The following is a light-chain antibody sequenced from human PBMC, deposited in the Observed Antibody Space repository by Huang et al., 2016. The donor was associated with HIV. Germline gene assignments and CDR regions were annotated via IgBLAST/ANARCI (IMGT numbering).Light chain of an antibody. V-gene: IGKV1-39*01. CDR2: AAS. CDR3: QQTSSVPLT. CDR1: QTISTF. J-gene: IGKJ4*01. Sequence: DIQMTQSPSSLSASVGDRISITCRASQTISTFLNWYQHKPGKAPKLLIYAASNLQSGVSSRFSGTGSGTLFTLTVTGLLPDDFATYFCQQTSSVPLTFGGGTKVEMK.